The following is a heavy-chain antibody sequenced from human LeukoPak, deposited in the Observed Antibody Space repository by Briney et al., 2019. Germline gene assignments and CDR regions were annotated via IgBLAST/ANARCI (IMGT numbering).Heavy chain of an antibody. D-gene: IGHD2-2*01. CDR3: AKEADYCSSTSCYPSYFDY. V-gene: IGHV3-23*01. Sequence: GGSLRLSCAASGFTFSSYNMNWVRQAPGKGLEWVSAISGSGGSTYYADSVKGRFTISRDNSKNTLYLQMNSLRAEDTVVYYCAKEADYCSSTSCYPSYFDYWGQGTLVTVSS. CDR1: GFTFSSYN. J-gene: IGHJ4*02. CDR2: ISGSGGST.